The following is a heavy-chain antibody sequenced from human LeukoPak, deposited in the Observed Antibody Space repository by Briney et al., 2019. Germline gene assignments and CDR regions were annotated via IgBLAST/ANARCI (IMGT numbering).Heavy chain of an antibody. CDR3: ATGVRAIPIYY. V-gene: IGHV1-69*05. CDR2: IIPIFGSP. J-gene: IGHJ4*02. CDR1: GASFSSFG. D-gene: IGHD2-21*01. Sequence: GASVKVSCKASGASFSSFGISWVRQAPGQGLEWMGGIIPIFGSPNYAQKFQGGLTITTDESTSTAYMELSSLRSDDTAVFYCATGVRAIPIYYWGQGTLVTVSS.